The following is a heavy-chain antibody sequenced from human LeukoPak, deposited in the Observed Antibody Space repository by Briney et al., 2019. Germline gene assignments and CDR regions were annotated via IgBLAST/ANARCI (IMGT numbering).Heavy chain of an antibody. CDR3: AKDQYSGYGAYYFDY. CDR2: ISGSGGST. Sequence: GGTLRLSCAASGFSFSSYAMSWVRQAPGKGLEWVSAISGSGGSTYYADSVKGRFTISRDNSKNTLYLQMNSLRAEDTAVYYCAKDQYSGYGAYYFDYWGQGTLVTVSS. J-gene: IGHJ4*02. V-gene: IGHV3-23*01. CDR1: GFSFSSYA. D-gene: IGHD5-12*01.